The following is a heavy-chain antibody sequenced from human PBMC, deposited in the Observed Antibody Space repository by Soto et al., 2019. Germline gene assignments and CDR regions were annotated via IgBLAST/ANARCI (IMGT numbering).Heavy chain of an antibody. J-gene: IGHJ6*02. Sequence: PSETLCLTCTVSGGSISSGGYYWSWLRQQPGQGLEWFGCSYYSGSTYYNPSIRRRVTISVDTSKNQFSLKLSTVTAADTAVYDCERATVVPAGIPYYYGMDVWGQGTTVTVSS. CDR2: SYYSGST. CDR1: GGSISSGGYY. V-gene: IGHV4-31*03. CDR3: ERATVVPAGIPYYYGMDV. D-gene: IGHD2-2*01.